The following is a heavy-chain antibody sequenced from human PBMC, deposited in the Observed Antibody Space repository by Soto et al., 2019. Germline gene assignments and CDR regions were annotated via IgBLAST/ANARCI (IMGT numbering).Heavy chain of an antibody. J-gene: IGHJ3*02. CDR2: ITPILGSA. Sequence: QVQLVQSGAEVQKPGSSVKVSCKASGGTFSSYAISWVRQAPGQGLEWMGGITPILGSANYAQKFQDRVTITADESTTTTYMELSSLRSEDAAVYYCASRERVDAFEIWGQGTMVTVSS. CDR1: GGTFSSYA. D-gene: IGHD1-26*01. V-gene: IGHV1-69*01. CDR3: ASRERVDAFEI.